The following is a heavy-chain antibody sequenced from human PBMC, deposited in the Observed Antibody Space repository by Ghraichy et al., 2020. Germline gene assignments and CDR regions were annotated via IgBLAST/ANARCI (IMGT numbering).Heavy chain of an antibody. Sequence: GGSLRLSCSASGFTFSSYWMTWVRQAPGKGLEWVASIKQDGIEIYYVDSVEGRFTISRDNAKNSLYLQRNDLRAEDTAVYYCARDPGGYDYWGQGTLVTVSS. CDR1: GFTFSSYW. CDR2: IKQDGIEI. V-gene: IGHV3-7*01. D-gene: IGHD1-26*01. J-gene: IGHJ4*02. CDR3: ARDPGGYDY.